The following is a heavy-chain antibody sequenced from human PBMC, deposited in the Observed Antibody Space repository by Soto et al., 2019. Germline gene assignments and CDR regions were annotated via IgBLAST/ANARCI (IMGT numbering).Heavy chain of an antibody. CDR2: ISAYNGNT. CDR1: GYTFTSYG. Sequence: ASVKVSCKASGYTFTSYGISWVRQAPGQGLEWMGWISAYNGNTNYAQKLQGRVTMTTDTSTSTAYMELRSLRSDDTAVYYCAREDIVVVVAATRSYYMDVWGKGTTVTVSS. J-gene: IGHJ6*03. CDR3: AREDIVVVVAATRSYYMDV. D-gene: IGHD2-15*01. V-gene: IGHV1-18*01.